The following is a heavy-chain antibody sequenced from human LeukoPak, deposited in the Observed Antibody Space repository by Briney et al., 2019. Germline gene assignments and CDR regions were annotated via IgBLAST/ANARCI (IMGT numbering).Heavy chain of an antibody. CDR2: ISSSGSTI. CDR3: ASGITMIGGNY. Sequence: GGALRLSCAASGFTFSSYGMSWVRQAPGKGLEWVSYISSSGSTIYYADSVKGRFTISRDNAKNSLYLQMNSLRAEDTAVYYCASGITMIGGNYWGQGTLVTVSS. J-gene: IGHJ4*02. D-gene: IGHD3-22*01. V-gene: IGHV3-48*04. CDR1: GFTFSSYG.